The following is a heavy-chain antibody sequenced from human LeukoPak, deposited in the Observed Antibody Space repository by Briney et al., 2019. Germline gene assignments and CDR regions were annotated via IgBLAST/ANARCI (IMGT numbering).Heavy chain of an antibody. J-gene: IGHJ4*02. D-gene: IGHD6-19*01. Sequence: GGSLRLSCTASGFTFSSYSMNWVRQAPGKGLEWVSSISSSSSYIYYADSVKGRFTISRDNAKNSLYLQMNSLRAEDTAVYYCARDIAVTGTADYWGQGTLVTVSS. CDR2: ISSSSSYI. V-gene: IGHV3-21*01. CDR3: ARDIAVTGTADY. CDR1: GFTFSSYS.